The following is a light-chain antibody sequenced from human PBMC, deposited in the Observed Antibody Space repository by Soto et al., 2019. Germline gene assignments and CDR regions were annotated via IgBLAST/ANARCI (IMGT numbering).Light chain of an antibody. Sequence: DIQMTQSPSTLAESVGDRVTITCRASQSISSWLAWYQQKPGKAPKLLIYKASTLKSGVPSRFSGSGSGTEFTLTISSLQPDDFATYYCQHYNSYSGAFGQGTKV. CDR2: KAS. V-gene: IGKV1-5*03. CDR1: QSISSW. CDR3: QHYNSYSGA. J-gene: IGKJ1*01.